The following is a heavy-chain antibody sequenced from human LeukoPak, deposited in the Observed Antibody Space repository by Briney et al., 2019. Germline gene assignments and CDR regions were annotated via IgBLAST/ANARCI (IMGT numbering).Heavy chain of an antibody. CDR1: GGSISSSSYY. D-gene: IGHD1-26*01. CDR2: IYYSGST. CDR3: ARRWDYDP. J-gene: IGHJ5*02. Sequence: PSETLSLTCTVSGGSISSSSYYWGWIRQPPGKGLEWIGSIYYSGSTYYNPSLKSRVTISVDTSKNQFSLKLSSVTAADTAVYYCARRWDYDPWGQGTLVTASS. V-gene: IGHV4-39*01.